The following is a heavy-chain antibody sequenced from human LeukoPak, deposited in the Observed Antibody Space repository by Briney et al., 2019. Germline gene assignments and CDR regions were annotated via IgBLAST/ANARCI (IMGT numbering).Heavy chain of an antibody. D-gene: IGHD2-15*01. Sequence: SETLSLTCAVSGYSISSGYYWGWIRQPPGKGLEWVGSIYHSGSTYYNPSLKSRVTISVDTSKNQFSLKLRSVTAADTAVYYCAAYCSGGSCYSDSDYWGQGTLVTVSS. CDR3: AAYCSGGSCYSDSDY. CDR2: IYHSGST. J-gene: IGHJ4*02. CDR1: GYSISSGYY. V-gene: IGHV4-38-2*01.